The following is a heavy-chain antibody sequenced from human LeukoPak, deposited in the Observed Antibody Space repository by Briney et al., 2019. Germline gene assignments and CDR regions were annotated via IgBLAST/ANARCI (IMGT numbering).Heavy chain of an antibody. CDR3: AKAGYGFRTGYHRGFLDY. D-gene: IGHD3/OR15-3a*01. CDR1: GFTFSSSV. CDR2: IWFDGSIK. J-gene: IGHJ4*02. Sequence: GGSLRLSCAASGFTFSSSVMHWVRQAPGKGLEWVAVIWFDGSIKFYGDSVKGRFTVSRDNSKNTLYLQMNSLGAEDTAVYYCAKAGYGFRTGYHRGFLDYWGQGTLATVSS. V-gene: IGHV3-33*06.